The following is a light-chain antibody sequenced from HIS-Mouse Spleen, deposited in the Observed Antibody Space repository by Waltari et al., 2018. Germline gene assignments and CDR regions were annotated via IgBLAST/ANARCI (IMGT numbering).Light chain of an antibody. CDR1: VLAKKY. Sequence: SYELTQPSSVSVSPGQTARNTCSGDVLAKKYARWFQQKPGQAPVLVIYKDSERPSGIPERFAGSSSGTTVTLTISGAQVEDEADYYCYSAADNNVVFGGGTKLTVL. V-gene: IGLV3-27*01. CDR3: YSAADNNVV. J-gene: IGLJ2*01. CDR2: KDS.